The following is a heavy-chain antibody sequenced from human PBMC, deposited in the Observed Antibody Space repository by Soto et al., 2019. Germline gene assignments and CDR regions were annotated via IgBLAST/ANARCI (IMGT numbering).Heavy chain of an antibody. CDR2: INPSGGST. CDR3: ARDLPNYDSSGDAFDI. V-gene: IGHV1-46*01. J-gene: IGHJ3*02. Sequence: ASVKVSCKASGYTFTSYYMHWVRQAPGQGLEWMGIINPSGGSTSYAQKFQGRVTMTRDTSTSTVYMELSSLRSEDTAVYYCARDLPNYDSSGDAFDIWGQGTMVTVSS. CDR1: GYTFTSYY. D-gene: IGHD3-22*01.